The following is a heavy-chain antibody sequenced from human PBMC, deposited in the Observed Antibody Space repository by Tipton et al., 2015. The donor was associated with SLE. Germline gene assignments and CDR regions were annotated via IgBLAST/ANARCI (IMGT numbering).Heavy chain of an antibody. Sequence: GLVKPSETLSLTCAVYGGSFSGYYWSWIRQPPGKGLEWIGEINHSGSTNYNPSLKSRVTISVDTSKNQFSLKLSSVTAADTAVYYCARSRILDYWGQGTLVTVSS. CDR2: INHSGST. CDR1: GGSFSGYY. CDR3: ARSRILDY. J-gene: IGHJ4*02. V-gene: IGHV4-34*01.